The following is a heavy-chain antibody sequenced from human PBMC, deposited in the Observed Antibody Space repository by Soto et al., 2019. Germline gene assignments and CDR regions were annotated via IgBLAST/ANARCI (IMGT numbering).Heavy chain of an antibody. CDR2: IYHSGST. Sequence: QVQLQESGPGLVKPSQTLSLTCTVSGDSISRGGYYWNWLRQHPRKGLEWIGYIYHSGSTIYNPSLKSRVTISVDTSKNRLSLELSSVTAADTAVYYCARDGAGAYGLGWFDPWGQGILVTVSS. V-gene: IGHV4-31*03. CDR3: ARDGAGAYGLGWFDP. CDR1: GDSISRGGYY. J-gene: IGHJ5*02. D-gene: IGHD2-21*01.